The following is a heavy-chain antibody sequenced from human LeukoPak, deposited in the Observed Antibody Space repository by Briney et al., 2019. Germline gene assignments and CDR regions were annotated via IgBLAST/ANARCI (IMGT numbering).Heavy chain of an antibody. CDR1: GLTFSNNA. D-gene: IGHD4-17*01. V-gene: IGHV3-23*02. Sequence: GGSLRLSCAASGLTFSNNAMKWVRQAPGKGLEWVSTISGPGGTTYYGDSVKGRFTTSTDNYKNTVYLQMNSLRADDTAIYYCAKGDYGYYYYMDVWGKGTTVTASS. CDR3: AKGDYGYYYYMDV. CDR2: ISGPGGTT. J-gene: IGHJ6*03.